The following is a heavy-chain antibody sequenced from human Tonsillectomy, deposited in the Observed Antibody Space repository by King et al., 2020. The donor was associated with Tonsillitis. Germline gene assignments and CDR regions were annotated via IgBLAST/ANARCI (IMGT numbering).Heavy chain of an antibody. D-gene: IGHD2-2*01. Sequence: QLQESGPGLVKPSETLSLTCKVSGGSISSSSYFWDWIRQPPGKGLEWIGSINYSGSTYYNPSLKSRVTISVDTPKNQFSLKLSSVTAADTAVYYCARRATGIVVVPATRDAFDIWGQGTMVTVSS. CDR2: INYSGST. CDR1: GGSISSSSYF. J-gene: IGHJ3*02. V-gene: IGHV4-39*01. CDR3: ARRATGIVVVPATRDAFDI.